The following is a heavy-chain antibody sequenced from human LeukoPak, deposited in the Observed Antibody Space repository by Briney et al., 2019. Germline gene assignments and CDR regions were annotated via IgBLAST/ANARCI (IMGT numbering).Heavy chain of an antibody. CDR3: AGGSWDYYDSSGYYLPEYFQH. J-gene: IGHJ1*01. CDR2: INHSGST. Sequence: PSETLSLTCAVYGGSFSGYYWSWIRQPPGKGLEWIGEINHSGSTYYNPSLKSRVTISVDRSKNQFSLKLSSVTAADTAVYYCAGGSWDYYDSSGYYLPEYFQHWGQGTLVTVSS. D-gene: IGHD3-22*01. CDR1: GGSFSGYY. V-gene: IGHV4-34*01.